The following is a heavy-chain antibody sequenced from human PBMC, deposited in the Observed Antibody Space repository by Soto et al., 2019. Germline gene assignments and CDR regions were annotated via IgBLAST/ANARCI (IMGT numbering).Heavy chain of an antibody. Sequence: QVQLVESGGVLVEPGGSLRLSCAASGFSFNDYYMSWIRQAPGEGLEWVSYISSSANSIYYSDSVKGRFTVSRDNAKNSLYLQMNSLRAEDTAVYYCARGKVADGYPLFDNWGQGTLVTVSS. CDR1: GFSFNDYY. J-gene: IGHJ4*02. CDR3: ARGKVADGYPLFDN. D-gene: IGHD5-12*01. V-gene: IGHV3-11*01. CDR2: ISSSANSI.